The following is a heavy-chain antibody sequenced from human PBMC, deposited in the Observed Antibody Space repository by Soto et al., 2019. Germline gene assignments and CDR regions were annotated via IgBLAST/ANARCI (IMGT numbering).Heavy chain of an antibody. J-gene: IGHJ5*02. V-gene: IGHV4-59*01. D-gene: IGHD5-12*01. CDR1: GDSISSYY. Sequence: QVQLQESGPRLVKPSETLSLTCTVSGDSISSYYWGWIWQPPGTGLGWIGYIYYSGSTNYNSSLKSRVTISVDTPKNQFSLKLTSVTAADTAVYSCARGVATIGAWGQGTLVTVSS. CDR2: IYYSGST. CDR3: ARGVATIGA.